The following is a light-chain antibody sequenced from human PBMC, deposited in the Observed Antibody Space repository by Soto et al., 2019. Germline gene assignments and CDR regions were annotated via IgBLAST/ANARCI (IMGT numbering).Light chain of an antibody. V-gene: IGLV1-51*01. Sequence: QALPTQPRCVSAAPGPRVTISCSGSSSNIGNFYVSWYQYLPGTAPKLLIYESNKRPSGVPDRFSGSKYGTSATLGITGLQTGDEADYYCGVWDRSLTTSVFGPGTKVTVL. CDR2: ESN. CDR3: GVWDRSLTTSV. CDR1: SSNIGNFY. J-gene: IGLJ1*01.